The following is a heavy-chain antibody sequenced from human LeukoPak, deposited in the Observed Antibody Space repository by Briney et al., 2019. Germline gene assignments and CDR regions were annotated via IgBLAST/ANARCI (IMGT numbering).Heavy chain of an antibody. CDR3: AVMGCSSTSCSYYYYYMDV. Sequence: GSLRLSCAASGFTFSSYAMSWIRQPPGKGPEWIGEINHSGSTNYNPSLKSRVTISVDTSKNQFSLKLSSVTAADTAVYYCAVMGCSSTSCSYYYYYMDVWGKGTTVTVSS. CDR1: GFTFSSYA. J-gene: IGHJ6*03. CDR2: INHSGST. V-gene: IGHV4-34*08. D-gene: IGHD2-2*01.